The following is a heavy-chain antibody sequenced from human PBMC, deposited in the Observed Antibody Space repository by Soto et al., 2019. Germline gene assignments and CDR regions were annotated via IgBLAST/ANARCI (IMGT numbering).Heavy chain of an antibody. V-gene: IGHV3-33*01. CDR1: GLTFSNYG. J-gene: IGHJ3*01. Sequence: QVQLVESGGGVVQPERSLRLSCVATGLTFSNYGIHWVRQAPGRGLEWVAVIWHDGSQKYSADSVRGRFTISRDNSKNTVYLQMNSLRAEVTAVYYCEGRDDPFHVWGQGTMVTVSS. CDR3: EGRDDPFHV. CDR2: IWHDGSQK.